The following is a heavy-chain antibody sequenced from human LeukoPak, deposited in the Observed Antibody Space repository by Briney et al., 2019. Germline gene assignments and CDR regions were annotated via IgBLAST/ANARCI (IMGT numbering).Heavy chain of an antibody. CDR1: GFTFSDYY. D-gene: IGHD5-12*01. Sequence: PGGSLRLSCAASGFTFSDYYMSWIRQAPGKGLEWVSYISSSGSTIYYADSVKGRFTISRDNAKNSLYLQMNSLRAENTAVYYCARMLYSGYDYGGDAFDIWGQGTMVTVSS. J-gene: IGHJ3*02. CDR3: ARMLYSGYDYGGDAFDI. CDR2: ISSSGSTI. V-gene: IGHV3-11*01.